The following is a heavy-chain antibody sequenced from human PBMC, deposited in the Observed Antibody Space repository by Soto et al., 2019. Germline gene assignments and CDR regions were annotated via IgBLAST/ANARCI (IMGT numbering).Heavy chain of an antibody. CDR2: IYYSGST. J-gene: IGHJ3*02. CDR1: GGSISSSSYY. D-gene: IGHD3-16*02. CDR3: ARLPRRSPQILGSYRYRDAFDI. Sequence: SETLSLTCTVSGGSISSSSYYWGWIRQPPGKGLEWIGSIYYSGSTYYNPSLKSRVTISVDTSKNQFSLKLSSVTAADTAVYYCARLPRRSPQILGSYRYRDAFDIWGQGTMVTVSS. V-gene: IGHV4-39*01.